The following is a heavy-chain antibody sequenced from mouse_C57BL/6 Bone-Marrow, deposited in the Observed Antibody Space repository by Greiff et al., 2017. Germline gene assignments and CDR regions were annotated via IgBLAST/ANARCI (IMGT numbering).Heavy chain of an antibody. CDR3: ARGGKLGGHYFDD. Sequence: EVMLVESGGGLVKPGGSLKLSCAASGFTFSDYGMHWVRQAPEKGLEWVAYISSGSSTIYYADTVKGRFTISRDNAKNTLFLQMPSLGSEDTAMYSCARGGKLGGHYFDDWGQGTTLTVSS. CDR2: ISSGSSTI. J-gene: IGHJ2*01. V-gene: IGHV5-17*01. D-gene: IGHD4-1*01. CDR1: GFTFSDYG.